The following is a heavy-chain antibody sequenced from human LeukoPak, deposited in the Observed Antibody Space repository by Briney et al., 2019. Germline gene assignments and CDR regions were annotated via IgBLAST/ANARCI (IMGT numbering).Heavy chain of an antibody. CDR3: VSDPGDY. Sequence: GGSLRLSCAASGFTFSTYWMSWIRQAPGKGLEWVANVNQDGSEKYYVDSVKGRFTISRDNAMNSLYLQMDSLRDEDTAVYYCVSDPGDYWGQGTLVAVSS. V-gene: IGHV3-7*01. D-gene: IGHD3-10*01. CDR1: GFTFSTYW. CDR2: VNQDGSEK. J-gene: IGHJ4*02.